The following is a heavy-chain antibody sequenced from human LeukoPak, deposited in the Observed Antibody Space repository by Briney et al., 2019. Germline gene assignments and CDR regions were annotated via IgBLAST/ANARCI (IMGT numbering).Heavy chain of an antibody. V-gene: IGHV3-23*01. CDR3: AKPSFPTYYYDSSGDVLSKTYVPYYFDY. CDR2: ISGSGGST. Sequence: GGSLRLSCAASGFTFSSYAMSWVRQAPGKGLEWVSAISGSGGSTYYADSVKGRFTISRDNSKNTLYLQMNSLRAEDTAVYYCAKPSFPTYYYDSSGDVLSKTYVPYYFDYWGQGTLVTVSS. CDR1: GFTFSSYA. D-gene: IGHD3-22*01. J-gene: IGHJ4*02.